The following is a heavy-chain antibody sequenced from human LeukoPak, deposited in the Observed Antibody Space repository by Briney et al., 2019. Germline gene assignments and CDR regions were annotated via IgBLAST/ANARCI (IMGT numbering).Heavy chain of an antibody. CDR3: VKAFQTWVLWYFDT. D-gene: IGHD2-21*01. CDR2: ITSNGIGT. Sequence: GGSLRLSCSASGFTFSSYAMHWVRQAPGKGLEFVSTITSNGIGTYYADSVKGRFTISRDNPKNTLYLQMSRLRAEDSALYYCVKAFQTWVLWYFDTWGQGTLVTVSP. CDR1: GFTFSSYA. V-gene: IGHV3-64D*06. J-gene: IGHJ4*02.